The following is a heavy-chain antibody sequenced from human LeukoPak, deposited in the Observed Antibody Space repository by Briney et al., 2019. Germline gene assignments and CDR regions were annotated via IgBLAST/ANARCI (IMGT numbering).Heavy chain of an antibody. D-gene: IGHD6-13*01. V-gene: IGHV4-59*01. J-gene: IGHJ3*02. CDR1: GGSISSYY. CDR3: AREKTYSSSYDAFDI. CDR2: IYYSGST. Sequence: PSETLSLTCTVSGGSISSYYWSWIRQPPGKGLEWIGYIYYSGSTNYNPSLKSRVTISVDTSKNQFSLKLSSVTAADTAVYYCAREKTYSSSYDAFDIWGQGTMVTVSS.